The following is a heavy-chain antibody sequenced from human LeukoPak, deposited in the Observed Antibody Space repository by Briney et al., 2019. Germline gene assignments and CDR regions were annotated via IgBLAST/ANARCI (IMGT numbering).Heavy chain of an antibody. J-gene: IGHJ4*02. CDR3: ARTVGYDSSGKGGDYFDY. CDR2: MSYDGSNK. Sequence: TGGSLRLSCAASEFTFSSYAMHWVRQAPGKGLEWVAVMSYDGSNKNYADAVKGRFTISRDNSKNTLYLQMSSLRAEDTSVYYCARTVGYDSSGKGGDYFDYWGQGTLVTVSS. CDR1: EFTFSSYA. D-gene: IGHD3-22*01. V-gene: IGHV3-30-3*01.